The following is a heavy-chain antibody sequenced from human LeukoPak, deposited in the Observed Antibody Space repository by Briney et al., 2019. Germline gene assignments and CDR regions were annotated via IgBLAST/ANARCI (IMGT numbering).Heavy chain of an antibody. V-gene: IGHV1-2*02. J-gene: IGHJ4*02. CDR1: GYTFTGYY. CDR3: ARDTFRYSPTLYSDY. CDR2: INPNSGGT. Sequence: GASVKVSCKASGYTFTGYYMHWVRQAPGQGLEWMGWINPNSGGTNYAQKFQGRVTMTRDTSISTAYMELSRLRSDDTAVYYCARDTFRYSPTLYSDYWCQGSLVTVYS. D-gene: IGHD2-21*01.